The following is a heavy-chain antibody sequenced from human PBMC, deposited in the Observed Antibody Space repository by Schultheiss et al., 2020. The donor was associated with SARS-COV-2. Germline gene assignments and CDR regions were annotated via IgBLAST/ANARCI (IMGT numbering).Heavy chain of an antibody. CDR1: GFTFSSYW. V-gene: IGHV3-74*01. CDR2: INSDGSST. D-gene: IGHD3-16*02. CDR3: AGGKIVFDY. J-gene: IGHJ4*02. Sequence: GGSLRLSCAASGFTFSSYWMHWVRQAPGKGLVWVSRINSDGSSTSYADSVKGRFTISRDNSKNSLYLQMNSLRAEDTAVYYCAGGKIVFDYWGQGTLVTVSS.